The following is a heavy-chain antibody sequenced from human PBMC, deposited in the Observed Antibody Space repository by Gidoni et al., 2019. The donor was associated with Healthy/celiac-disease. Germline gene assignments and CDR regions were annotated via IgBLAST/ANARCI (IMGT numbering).Heavy chain of an antibody. CDR1: GGSISSGSYY. CDR2: IYTSGST. D-gene: IGHD1-1*01. Sequence: QVQLQESGPGLVKPSQTLSLTCTVSGGSISSGSYYWSWTRQTAGKGLEWIGRIYTSGSTNYNPSLKSRVTISVDTSKNKFSLKLSSVTAADTAVYYCARGFTTLPPDYWGQGTLVTVSS. J-gene: IGHJ4*02. V-gene: IGHV4-61*02. CDR3: ARGFTTLPPDY.